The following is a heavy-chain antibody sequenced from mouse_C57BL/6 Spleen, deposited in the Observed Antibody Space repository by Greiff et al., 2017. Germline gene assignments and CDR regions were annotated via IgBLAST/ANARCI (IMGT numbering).Heavy chain of an antibody. J-gene: IGHJ4*01. CDR1: GYAFSSYW. CDR2: IYPGDGDT. CDR3: ARSPPYYSSPLGYAMDD. D-gene: IGHD2-5*01. V-gene: IGHV1-80*01. Sequence: QVHVKQSGAELVKPGASVKISCKASGYAFSSYWMNWVKQRPGKGLEWIGQIYPGDGDTNYNGKFKGKATLTADKSSSTAYMQRSSLTSEDSAVYFCARSPPYYSSPLGYAMDDWGQGTSVTVAS.